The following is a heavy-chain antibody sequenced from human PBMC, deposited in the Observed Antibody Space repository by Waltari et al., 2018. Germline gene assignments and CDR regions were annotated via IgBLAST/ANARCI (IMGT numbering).Heavy chain of an antibody. V-gene: IGHV4-39*07. CDR2: IYYSGST. Sequence: QLQLQESGPGLVKPSETLSLTCTVSGGSISSSSYYWGWIRQPPGKGLEWIGSIYYSGSTYYNPSLKSRVTISVDTSKNQFSLKLSSVTAADTAVYYWARHTIFGGGWFDPWGQGTLVTVSS. CDR1: GGSISSSSYY. J-gene: IGHJ5*02. CDR3: ARHTIFGGGWFDP. D-gene: IGHD3-3*01.